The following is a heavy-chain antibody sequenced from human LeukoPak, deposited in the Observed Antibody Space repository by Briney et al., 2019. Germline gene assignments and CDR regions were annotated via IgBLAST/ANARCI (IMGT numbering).Heavy chain of an antibody. D-gene: IGHD5-18*01. CDR1: KFTSRYYA. CDR3: ARDRGGKVDTGAVEY. CDR2: INGDGGGV. V-gene: IGHV3-9*02. J-gene: IGHJ4*02. Sequence: GGSLRLSCVGSKFTSRYYAMHWVRQAPGRGLEWVAGINGDGGGVAYADSVVGRFTISRDYAETSLYLQMNSLRPEDTALYYCARDRGGKVDTGAVEYWGQGTQVAVSS.